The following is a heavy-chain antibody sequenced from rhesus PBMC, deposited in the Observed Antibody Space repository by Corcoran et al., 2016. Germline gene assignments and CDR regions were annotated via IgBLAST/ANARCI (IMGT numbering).Heavy chain of an antibody. V-gene: IGHV3-54*02. CDR2: ISYDESQK. J-gene: IGHJ4*01. CDR1: GLTFSSYG. Sequence: EVQLVESGGGLVQPGGSLRLSCAASGLTFSSYGMHWVRPAPGRGREVVAVISYDESQKYYADSVKDRFTISRDNSKTMLYLQMNNLKLDDTALYYCAREYSGRFDYWGQGVLVTVSS. D-gene: IGHD5-24*01. CDR3: AREYSGRFDY.